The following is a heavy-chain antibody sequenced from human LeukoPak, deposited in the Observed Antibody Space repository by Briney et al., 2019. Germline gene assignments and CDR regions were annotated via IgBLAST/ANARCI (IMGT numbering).Heavy chain of an antibody. J-gene: IGHJ4*02. D-gene: IGHD6-13*01. CDR3: ARGIAAAGVYFGY. V-gene: IGHV4-61*02. Sequence: SETLSLTCTVSGGSISSGSYYWSWIRQPAGKGLEWIGRIYTSGSTNYNPSLKSRVTISVDTSKNQFSLKLSSVTAADTAVYYCARGIAAAGVYFGYWGQGTLVTVSS. CDR1: GGSISSGSYY. CDR2: IYTSGST.